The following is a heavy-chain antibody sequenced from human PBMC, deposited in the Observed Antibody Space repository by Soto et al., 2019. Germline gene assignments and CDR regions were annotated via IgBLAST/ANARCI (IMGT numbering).Heavy chain of an antibody. CDR2: ISYDGSNK. CDR1: GFTFSSYA. V-gene: IGHV3-30-3*01. CDR3: AREWARGSYHTPGPFDP. Sequence: QVPLVESGGGVVQPGRSLRLSCAASGFTFSSYAMHWVSQSPGKGLEWVAVISYDGSNKYYADSVKGRFTISRDNSKNTLYLQMNSLRAEDTAVYYCAREWARGSYHTPGPFDPWGQGTLVTVSS. J-gene: IGHJ5*02. D-gene: IGHD1-26*01.